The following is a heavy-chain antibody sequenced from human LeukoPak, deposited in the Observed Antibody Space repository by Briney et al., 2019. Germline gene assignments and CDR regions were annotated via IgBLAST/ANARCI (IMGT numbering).Heavy chain of an antibody. CDR1: GYTFTSYA. CDR3: ARGWELLN. J-gene: IGHJ4*02. CDR2: INSGNGNT. V-gene: IGHV1-3*01. D-gene: IGHD1-26*01. Sequence: GASVKVSCKASGYTFTSYAMHWVRQAPGQSLEWMGWINSGNGNTKYSPKFQGRVTITRDTSASTDYMELSSLRSDDTAVYYCARGWELLNWGQGTLVTVSS.